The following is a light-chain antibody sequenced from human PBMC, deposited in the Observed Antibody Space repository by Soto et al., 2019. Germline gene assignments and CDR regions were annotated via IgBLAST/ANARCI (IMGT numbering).Light chain of an antibody. Sequence: EIVMTQSPATLSVPPGGRATLSCRASQSVSSSYLAWYQQKPGQAPRLLIYGASSRATGIPDRFSGSGSGTDFTLTISRLEPEDFAVYYCQQYGSSPGTFGQGTKVDIK. CDR3: QQYGSSPGT. J-gene: IGKJ1*01. V-gene: IGKV3-20*01. CDR2: GAS. CDR1: QSVSSSY.